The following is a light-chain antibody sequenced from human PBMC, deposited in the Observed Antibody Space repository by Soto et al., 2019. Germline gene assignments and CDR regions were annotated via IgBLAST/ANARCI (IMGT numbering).Light chain of an antibody. Sequence: QSALTQPPSASGSPGQSVTISCTGTSSDVGAYKYVSWYQQYPGKAPKLMIYEVSKRPSGVPGRFSGSTSGNTASLTVSGLQAEDEADYYCTSYVGSDIWVFGGGTKLTVL. CDR1: SSDVGAYKY. V-gene: IGLV2-8*01. CDR2: EVS. J-gene: IGLJ3*02. CDR3: TSYVGSDIWV.